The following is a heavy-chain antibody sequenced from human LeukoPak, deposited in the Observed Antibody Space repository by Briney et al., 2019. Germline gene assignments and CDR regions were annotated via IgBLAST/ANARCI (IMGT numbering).Heavy chain of an antibody. V-gene: IGHV4-59*08. CDR2: IYYSGST. CDR3: ARHEHSSSSEGFDY. D-gene: IGHD6-6*01. J-gene: IGHJ4*02. CDR1: GGSIYSYY. Sequence: SETLSLTCTVSGGSIYSYYWSWIRQPPGKGLEWIGYIYYSGSTNYNPSLKSRVTISVDMSKNHFSLKLSSVTAPDTAVYYCARHEHSSSSEGFDYWGQGTLVSVSS.